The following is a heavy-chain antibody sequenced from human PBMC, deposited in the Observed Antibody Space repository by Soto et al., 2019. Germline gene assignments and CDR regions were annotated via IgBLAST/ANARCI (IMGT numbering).Heavy chain of an antibody. CDR1: GFTFSNSW. Sequence: EVQLVESGGGLVQPGESLRLSCAASGFTFSNSWMSWVRQAPGKGLEWVANIKEDGSDKDYVDPVKGRFTITSDNAKSSQYLQINNPRAEDTDVYFCTRMRFGMVFWGQGTTVTVSS. J-gene: IGHJ6*02. V-gene: IGHV3-7*03. CDR3: TRMRFGMVF. CDR2: IKEDGSDK.